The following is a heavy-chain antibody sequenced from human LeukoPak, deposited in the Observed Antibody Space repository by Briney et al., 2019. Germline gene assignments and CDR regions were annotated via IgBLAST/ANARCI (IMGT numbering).Heavy chain of an antibody. J-gene: IGHJ4*02. V-gene: IGHV3-30*18. CDR3: AKVRVVFNWNYEYYFDS. CDR2: ISYDGSDE. CDR1: EFTFSNYA. Sequence: GGSLRLSCAASEFTFSNYAMHWVRQAPGKGLEWVALISYDGSDEYYADSVKGRFTISRDNSKNTLYLQMNSLRAEDTAVYYCAKVRVVFNWNYEYYFDSWGQGTLVTVSS. D-gene: IGHD1-7*01.